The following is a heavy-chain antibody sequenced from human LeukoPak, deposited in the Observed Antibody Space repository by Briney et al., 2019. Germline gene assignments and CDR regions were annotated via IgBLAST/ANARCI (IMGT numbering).Heavy chain of an antibody. CDR3: ARTETTVTTCCGAFDI. J-gene: IGHJ3*02. CDR1: GFTVSSNS. CDR2: IYTGGST. Sequence: GGSLRLSCAASGFTVSSNSMNWVRQAPGRGLEWVSLIYTGGSTYYADSVKGRFTISRDNSKNTLYLQMNSLRAEDTSVYYCARTETTVTTCCGAFDIWGQGTMVTVSS. D-gene: IGHD4-17*01. V-gene: IGHV3-66*01.